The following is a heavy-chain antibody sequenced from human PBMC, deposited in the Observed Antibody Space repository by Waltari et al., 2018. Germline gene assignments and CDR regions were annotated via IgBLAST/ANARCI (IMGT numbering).Heavy chain of an antibody. CDR3: ISSGSFLYYFDY. V-gene: IGHV3-73*02. J-gene: IGHJ4*02. Sequence: EVQLVESGGGLVQPGGSLKVSCAASGFTFSGSTVHWVRQASGKGLGWVGHIKSKANNYATEYTASMQGRFSISRDDSKNMAYLQMHSLKTEDTAVYYCISSGSFLYYFDYWGQGTLVTVSS. CDR2: IKSKANNYAT. D-gene: IGHD1-26*01. CDR1: GFTFSGST.